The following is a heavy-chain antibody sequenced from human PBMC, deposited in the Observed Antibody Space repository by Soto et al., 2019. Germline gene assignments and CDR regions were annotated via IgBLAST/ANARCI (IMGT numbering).Heavy chain of an antibody. Sequence: EVQLVESGGGLVQPGRSLRLSCAASGFTFDDYAMHWVRQAPGKGLEWVSGISWNSGSIGYADSVKGRFTISRDNVKNSLYLQMNSLRAEDTALYYCAKDISYYDRGYFDYWGQGTLVTVSS. CDR1: GFTFDDYA. V-gene: IGHV3-9*01. CDR3: AKDISYYDRGYFDY. J-gene: IGHJ4*02. CDR2: ISWNSGSI. D-gene: IGHD3-22*01.